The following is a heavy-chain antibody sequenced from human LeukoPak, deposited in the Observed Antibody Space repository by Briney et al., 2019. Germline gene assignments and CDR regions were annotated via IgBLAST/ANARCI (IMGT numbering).Heavy chain of an antibody. CDR3: ARGLRSGSLGG. CDR1: GGSISSYY. D-gene: IGHD1-26*01. Sequence: PSETLSLTCTVSGGSISSYYWSWIRQPPGKGLEWIGYIYYSGSTNYNPSLKSRVTISVDTSKNQFSLKLSSVTAADTAVYYCARGLRSGSLGGWGQGTLVTVSS. J-gene: IGHJ4*02. V-gene: IGHV4-59*01. CDR2: IYYSGST.